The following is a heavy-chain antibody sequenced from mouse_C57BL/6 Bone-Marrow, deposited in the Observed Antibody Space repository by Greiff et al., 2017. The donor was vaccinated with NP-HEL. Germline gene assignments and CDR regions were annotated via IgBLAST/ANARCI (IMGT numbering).Heavy chain of an antibody. D-gene: IGHD2-5*01. CDR2: ISDGGSYT. CDR1: GFTFSSYA. V-gene: IGHV5-4*01. Sequence: DVKLVESGGGLVKPGGSLKLSCAASGFTFSSYAMSWVRQTPEKRLEWVATISDGGSYTYYPDNVKGRFTISRDNAKYNLYLQMSHLKSEDTAMYYCAREEWSNYGFAYWGQGTLVTVSA. CDR3: AREEWSNYGFAY. J-gene: IGHJ3*01.